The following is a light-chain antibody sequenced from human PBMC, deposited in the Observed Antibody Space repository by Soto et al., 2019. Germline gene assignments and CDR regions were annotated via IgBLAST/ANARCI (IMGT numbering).Light chain of an antibody. Sequence: QSALAQPGSVSGSPGQSITISCTGTSRDVGAYDYVSWYLQYPDKAPQLLIYYVDRRPSGVSSRFSGSKSGNTASLTISGLQAEDEGDYYCCSYADGSIYFFGTGTKVTVL. CDR3: CSYADGSIYF. V-gene: IGLV2-14*03. CDR1: SRDVGAYDY. CDR2: YVD. J-gene: IGLJ1*01.